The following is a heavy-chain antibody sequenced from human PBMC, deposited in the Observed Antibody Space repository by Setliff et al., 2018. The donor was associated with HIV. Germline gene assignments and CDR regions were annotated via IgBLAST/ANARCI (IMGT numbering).Heavy chain of an antibody. D-gene: IGHD2-21*02. CDR2: INTDGSSI. Sequence: GGSLRLSCAASGFTFGKVWMHWVRQAPGKGLVWVSRINTDGSSISHADSVKGRFTISRDNAKNTLFLQMNSLRAEDTAVYYCASSNVVVVTASVSDAFDIWGQGTMVTVSS. CDR3: ASSNVVVVTASVSDAFDI. CDR1: GFTFGKVW. J-gene: IGHJ3*02. V-gene: IGHV3-74*01.